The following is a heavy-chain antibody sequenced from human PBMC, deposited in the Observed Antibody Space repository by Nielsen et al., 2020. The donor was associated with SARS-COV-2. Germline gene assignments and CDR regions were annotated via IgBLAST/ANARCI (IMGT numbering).Heavy chain of an antibody. D-gene: IGHD3-3*01. CDR1: GFTFNIYA. V-gene: IGHV3-23*01. CDR3: AGGADFWSGTQKYYMDV. Sequence: GESLKISCAASGFTFNIYAMSWVRQAPGKGLEWVSAISGSGGSTYYADSVKGRFAVSRDNAENTVVLQIHSLRVEDTAVYYCAGGADFWSGTQKYYMDVWGKGTTVTVSS. CDR2: ISGSGGST. J-gene: IGHJ6*03.